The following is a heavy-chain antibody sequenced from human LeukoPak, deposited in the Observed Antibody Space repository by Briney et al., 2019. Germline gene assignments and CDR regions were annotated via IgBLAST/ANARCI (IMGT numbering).Heavy chain of an antibody. CDR2: IYYSGST. V-gene: IGHV4-31*03. D-gene: IGHD1-26*01. J-gene: IGHJ3*02. CDR3: ARIRVGATIVDFAFDI. CDR1: GGSISSGGYY. Sequence: SETLSLTCTVSGGSISSGGYYWSWIRQHPGKGLEWIGYIYYSGSTYYNPSLKSRVTISVDTSKNQFFLKLSSVTAADTAVYYCARIRVGATIVDFAFDIWGQGTMVTVSS.